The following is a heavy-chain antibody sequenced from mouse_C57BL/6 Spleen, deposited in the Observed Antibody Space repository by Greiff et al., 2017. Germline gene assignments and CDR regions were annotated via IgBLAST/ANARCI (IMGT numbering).Heavy chain of an antibody. CDR3: ARGYYGRSPYFDV. J-gene: IGHJ1*03. V-gene: IGHV5-17*01. Sequence: EVKLVESGGGLVKPGGSLKLSCAASGFTFSDYGMHWVRQAPEKGLEWVAYISSGSSTIYYADTVKGRFTISRDNAKNTLFLQMTSLRSEDTAMYYCARGYYGRSPYFDVWGTGTTVTVAS. CDR1: GFTFSDYG. CDR2: ISSGSSTI. D-gene: IGHD1-1*01.